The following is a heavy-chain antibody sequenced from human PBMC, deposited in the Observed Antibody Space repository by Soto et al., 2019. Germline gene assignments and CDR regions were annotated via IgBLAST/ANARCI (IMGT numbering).Heavy chain of an antibody. CDR1: GFTFSNAW. CDR3: TTSLLDTAMVTESYYYYGMDV. Sequence: PGGSLRLSCAASGFTFSNAWMNWVRQAPGKGLEWVGRIKSKTDGGTTDYAAPVKGRFTISRDDSKNTLYLQMNSLKTEDTAVYYCTTSLLDTAMVTESYYYYGMDVWGQGTTVTVSS. CDR2: IKSKTDGGTT. V-gene: IGHV3-15*07. D-gene: IGHD5-18*01. J-gene: IGHJ6*02.